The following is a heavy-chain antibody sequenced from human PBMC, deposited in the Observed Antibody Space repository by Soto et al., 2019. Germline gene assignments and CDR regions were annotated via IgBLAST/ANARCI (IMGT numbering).Heavy chain of an antibody. J-gene: IGHJ6*02. V-gene: IGHV4-59*01. CDR3: ARATGYCISTSCYAYYYYGMDV. D-gene: IGHD2-2*01. CDR2: IYYSGST. CDR1: GGSISSYY. Sequence: QVQLQESGPGLVKPSETLSLTCTVSGGSISSYYWSWIRQPPGKGLEWIGYIYYSGSTNYNPSLKSRVTISVDTSKNQFSLKLSSVTAADTALYYCARATGYCISTSCYAYYYYGMDVWGQGTTVTVSS.